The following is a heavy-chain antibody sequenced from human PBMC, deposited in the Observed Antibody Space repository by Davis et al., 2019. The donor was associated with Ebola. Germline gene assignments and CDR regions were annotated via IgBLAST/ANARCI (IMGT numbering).Heavy chain of an antibody. D-gene: IGHD3-10*01. J-gene: IGHJ4*02. V-gene: IGHV4-30-2*01. CDR3: ARATGFGELLYGDYFDY. Sequence: ALPGGSTSSGGYSWSWILQPPGKGLGWIGCIYDSGSTYYNPSLKSRATISVDRSKNQFSLKLSSVTAADTAVYYCARATGFGELLYGDYFDYWGQGTLVTVSS. CDR2: IYDSGST. CDR1: GGSTSSGGYS.